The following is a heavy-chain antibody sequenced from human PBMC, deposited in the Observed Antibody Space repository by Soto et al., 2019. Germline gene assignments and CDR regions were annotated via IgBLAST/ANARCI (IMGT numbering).Heavy chain of an antibody. CDR1: GFTFSNYG. CDR2: IWNDGTNK. V-gene: IGHV3-33*03. J-gene: IGHJ3*02. D-gene: IGHD6-13*01. CDR3: AKDMAAASHQGDAFDI. Sequence: QVQLVESGGGVVQPGRSLRLSCAASGFTFSNYGMHWVRQAPGKGVEWVAVIWNDGTNKYYVDSVRGRFTISRDDSKKRLYLEWNSLKPEDTGVNYCAKDMAAASHQGDAFDIWGLGTMVSVSA.